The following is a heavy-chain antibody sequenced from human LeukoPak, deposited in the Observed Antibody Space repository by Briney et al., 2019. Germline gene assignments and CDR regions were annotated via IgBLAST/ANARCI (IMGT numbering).Heavy chain of an antibody. CDR2: IGGSGVGT. D-gene: IGHD3-10*01. J-gene: IGHJ4*02. V-gene: IGHV3-23*01. CDR1: GFTFSSYA. Sequence: GGSLRLSCAASGFTFSSYAMSWVRQAPGKGLEWVSGIGGSGVGTYYADSVKGRFTISRDNSKNTLYLQMNSLRSEDTALYYCAKRDYGSALRDWGQGTLVTVSS. CDR3: AKRDYGSALRD.